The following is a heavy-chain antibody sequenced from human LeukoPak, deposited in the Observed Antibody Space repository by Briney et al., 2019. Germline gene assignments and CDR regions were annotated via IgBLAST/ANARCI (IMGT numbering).Heavy chain of an antibody. D-gene: IGHD6-19*01. Sequence: ASVKVSCKASGYTFTGYYMHWVRQAPGQGLEWMGWINPNSGGTNFAQNFQGRVTMTRDTSISTAYMELSRLRSDDTAVYYCATLIAVAGRGPFDYWGQGTLVTVSS. J-gene: IGHJ4*02. CDR1: GYTFTGYY. CDR3: ATLIAVAGRGPFDY. CDR2: INPNSGGT. V-gene: IGHV1-2*02.